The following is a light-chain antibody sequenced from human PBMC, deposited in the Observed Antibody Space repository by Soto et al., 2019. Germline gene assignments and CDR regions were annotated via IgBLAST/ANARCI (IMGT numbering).Light chain of an antibody. CDR3: CSYAGSVV. CDR1: SSDVGSYNL. V-gene: IGLV2-23*01. CDR2: EGS. J-gene: IGLJ2*01. Sequence: ALTQPASVSGSPGQSITISCTGTSSDVGSYNLVSWYQQHPGKAPKLMIYEGSKRPSGVSNRFSGSKSGNTASLTISGLQAEDEADYYCCSYAGSVVFGGGTKLTVL.